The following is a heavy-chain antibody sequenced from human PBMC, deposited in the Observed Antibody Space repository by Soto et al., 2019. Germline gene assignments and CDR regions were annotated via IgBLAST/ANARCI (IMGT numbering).Heavy chain of an antibody. J-gene: IGHJ2*01. V-gene: IGHV3-74*01. CDR3: TSSGYYYHWYFDL. CDR1: GFTFSSYW. Sequence: PGASLSLSCAASGFTFSSYWMHWVRQAPGKGLVWVSRINSDVSSTSYADSVKGRFTISRDNAKNTLYLQMNSLRAEDTAVYYCTSSGYYYHWYFDLWGRGTLVTVSS. D-gene: IGHD3-22*01. CDR2: INSDVSST.